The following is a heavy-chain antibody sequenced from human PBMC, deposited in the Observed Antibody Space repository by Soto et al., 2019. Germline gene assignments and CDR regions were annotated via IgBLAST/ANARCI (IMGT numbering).Heavy chain of an antibody. CDR3: ARPPLTTGDHDAFDI. Sequence: PGESMRVSWKGAGYSFTSYWSGWVRQMTGKGMEWMGIIYPGDSDTRYSPSFQGQVTISADKSISTAYLQWSSLKASDTAMYYCARPPLTTGDHDAFDIWGQGTMVTVSS. D-gene: IGHD4-17*01. J-gene: IGHJ3*02. V-gene: IGHV5-51*01. CDR1: GYSFTSYW. CDR2: IYPGDSDT.